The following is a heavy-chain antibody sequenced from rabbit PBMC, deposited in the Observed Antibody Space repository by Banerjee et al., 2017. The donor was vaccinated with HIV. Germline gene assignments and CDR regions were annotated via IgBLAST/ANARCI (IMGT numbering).Heavy chain of an antibody. V-gene: IGHV1S40*01. CDR2: INAGSSGST. CDR1: GFSFSNKYV. Sequence: QSLEESGGDLVKPGGSLTLSCKVSGFSFSNKYVMCWVRQAPGKGLEWIACINAGSSGSTYYASWAKGRFTISKTSSTTVTLQMTSLTAADTATYFCARDLAGVTGWNFNLWGPGTLVTVS. CDR3: ARDLAGVTGWNFNL. J-gene: IGHJ4*01. D-gene: IGHD4-1*01.